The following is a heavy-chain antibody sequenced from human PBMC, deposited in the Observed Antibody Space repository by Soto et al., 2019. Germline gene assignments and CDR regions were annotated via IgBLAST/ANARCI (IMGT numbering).Heavy chain of an antibody. CDR3: ARGLRYYDSSGYNAFDI. CDR2: IIPIFGTA. CDR1: GGTFSSYA. J-gene: IGHJ3*02. D-gene: IGHD3-22*01. Sequence: QVQLVQSGAAVKKPGSSVKVSCKASGGTFSSYAISWVRQAPGQGLEWMGGIIPIFGTANYAQKFQGRVTITADESTSTAYMELSSLRSEDTAVYYCARGLRYYDSSGYNAFDIWGQGTMVTVSS. V-gene: IGHV1-69*01.